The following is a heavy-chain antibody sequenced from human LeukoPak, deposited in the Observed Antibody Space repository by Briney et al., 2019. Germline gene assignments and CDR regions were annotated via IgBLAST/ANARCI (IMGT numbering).Heavy chain of an antibody. CDR3: ANTVYGSGSYPTVYFDY. V-gene: IGHV1-18*01. J-gene: IGHJ4*02. D-gene: IGHD3-10*01. Sequence: ASVKVSCKASGYTFTSYGISWVRQAPGQGLEWMGWISAHNGNTNYAQKLQGRVTMTTDTSTSTAYMELRSLRSDDTAVYYCANTVYGSGSYPTVYFDYWGQGTLVTVSS. CDR1: GYTFTSYG. CDR2: ISAHNGNT.